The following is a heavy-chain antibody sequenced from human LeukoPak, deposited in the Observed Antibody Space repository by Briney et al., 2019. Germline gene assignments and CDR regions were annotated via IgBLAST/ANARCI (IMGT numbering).Heavy chain of an antibody. CDR3: ATTARFSES. V-gene: IGHV3-11*01. D-gene: IGHD6-6*01. J-gene: IGHJ5*02. CDR1: GFNFNNYY. Sequence: GGSLRLSCAASGFNFNNYYMSWIRQGPGKGLEWLSYISGSGTDIYYADSVKGRFTISRDNAKNSLYLQMNSLRDEDTAVYYCATTARFSESWGQGTLVTVSS. CDR2: ISGSGTDI.